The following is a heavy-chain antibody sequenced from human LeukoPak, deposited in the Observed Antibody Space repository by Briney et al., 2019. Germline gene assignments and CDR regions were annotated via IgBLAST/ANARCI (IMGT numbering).Heavy chain of an antibody. CDR2: LSYDGIDK. J-gene: IGHJ4*02. CDR3: ARGPPPTDY. CDR1: GFTFSNYA. Sequence: GGSLRLSCAASGFTFSNYAMHWVRQAPGKGLEWAAVLSYDGIDKYYADSVKGRFAISRDTSKNRLYLQMNNLKTEDTAVYYCARGPPPTDYWGQGTLVTVSS. V-gene: IGHV3-30*09.